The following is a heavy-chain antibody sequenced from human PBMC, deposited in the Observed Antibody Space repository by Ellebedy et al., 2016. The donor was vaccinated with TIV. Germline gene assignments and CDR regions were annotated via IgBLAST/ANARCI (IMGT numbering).Heavy chain of an antibody. J-gene: IGHJ4*02. CDR1: GFTFSSYS. CDR3: ARDQIDYYHSSGDDFDY. Sequence: GESLKISCAASGFTFSSYSMNWVRQAPGKGLECISYINSGSRSIYYADSVKGRFTLSRDNAKNSLYLQMNSLRAEDTAVYYCARDQIDYYHSSGDDFDYWGQGTLVTVSS. D-gene: IGHD3-22*01. V-gene: IGHV3-48*01. CDR2: INSGSRSI.